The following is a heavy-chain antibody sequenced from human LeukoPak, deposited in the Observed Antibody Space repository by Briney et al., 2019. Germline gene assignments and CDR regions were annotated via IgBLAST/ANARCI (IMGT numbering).Heavy chain of an antibody. CDR3: ASFKYSSDV. J-gene: IGHJ6*02. CDR2: INPNSGST. Sequence: ASVEVSCKASGYTFTGYYMHWERQAPGQGLEWMGWINPNSGSTNDAQKVQGRVTMTRDTSISTAYMELSRLRSDDTAVYYCASFKYSSDVWGQGTTVTVSS. V-gene: IGHV1-2*02. D-gene: IGHD6-6*01. CDR1: GYTFTGYY.